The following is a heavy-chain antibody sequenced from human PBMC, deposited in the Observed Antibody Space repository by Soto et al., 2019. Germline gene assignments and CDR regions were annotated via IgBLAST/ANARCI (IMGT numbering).Heavy chain of an antibody. CDR1: GFSLSTSGVG. Sequence: QITLKESGPTLVKPTQTLTLTCTFSGFSLSTSGVGVGWIRQPPGKALEWLALIYWDDDKRYSPSLKSRLTTTKDTSKNKVVLTMTNMDPVDTATYYCAHSRSYYYGSGSYYLDYWGQGTLVTVSS. CDR3: AHSRSYYYGSGSYYLDY. J-gene: IGHJ4*02. D-gene: IGHD3-10*01. V-gene: IGHV2-5*02. CDR2: IYWDDDK.